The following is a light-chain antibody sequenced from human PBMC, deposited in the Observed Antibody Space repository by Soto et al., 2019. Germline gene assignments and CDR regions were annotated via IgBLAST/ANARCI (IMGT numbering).Light chain of an antibody. V-gene: IGLV2-14*01. CDR2: EVS. CDR1: SIDVADYNY. CDR3: SSYTTSPLV. J-gene: IGLJ2*01. Sequence: QSTLTQPASVSGSPGQSITISCTGSSIDVADYNYVSWYQPHPGKAPKLIISEVSFRPSGVSNRFSGSKSGNTASLTISGLQTEDEADYYCSSYTTSPLVVGGGTKVTVL.